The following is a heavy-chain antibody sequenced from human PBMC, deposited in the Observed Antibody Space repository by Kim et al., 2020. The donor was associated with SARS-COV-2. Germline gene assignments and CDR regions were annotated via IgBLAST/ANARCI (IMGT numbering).Heavy chain of an antibody. CDR2: ISYDGSNK. D-gene: IGHD3-10*01. V-gene: IGHV3-33*05. CDR3: ARERPVLLWFGRAEPYGMDV. CDR1: GFTFSSYG. J-gene: IGHJ6*02. Sequence: GGSLRLSCAASGFTFSSYGMHWVRQAPGKGLEWVAVISYDGSNKYYADSVKGRFTISRDNSKNTLYLQMNSLRAEDTAVYYCARERPVLLWFGRAEPYGMDVWGQGTTVTVSS.